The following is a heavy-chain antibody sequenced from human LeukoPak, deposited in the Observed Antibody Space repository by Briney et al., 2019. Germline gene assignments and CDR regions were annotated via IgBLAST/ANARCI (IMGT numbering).Heavy chain of an antibody. D-gene: IGHD5-12*01. Sequence: KPGGSLRLSCAASGFTFSSYSMNWVRQAPGKGLEWVSSISSSSYIYYADSVKGRFTISRDNAKNSLYLQMNILRAEDTALYYCAREWAVATPAFDLWGQGTMVTVSS. CDR1: GFTFSSYS. J-gene: IGHJ3*01. CDR2: ISSSSYI. V-gene: IGHV3-21*04. CDR3: AREWAVATPAFDL.